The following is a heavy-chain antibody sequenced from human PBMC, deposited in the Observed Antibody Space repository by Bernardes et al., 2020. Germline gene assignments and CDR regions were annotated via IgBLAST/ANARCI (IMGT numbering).Heavy chain of an antibody. J-gene: IGHJ5*02. CDR3: ASSLRYNWFDP. Sequence: VWSLSLSCAASGFTFSSYWMHWVRQAPGKGLVWVSRINSDGSSTSYADSVKGRFTISRDNAKNTLYLQMNSLRAEDTAVYYCASSLRYNWFDPWGQGTLVTVSS. CDR2: INSDGSST. CDR1: GFTFSSYW. V-gene: IGHV3-74*01. D-gene: IGHD2-8*01.